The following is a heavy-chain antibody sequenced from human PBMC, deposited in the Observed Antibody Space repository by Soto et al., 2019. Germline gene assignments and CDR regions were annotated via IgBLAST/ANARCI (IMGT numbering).Heavy chain of an antibody. Sequence: GGSLRLSCAASGFTFSGSAIHWVRQASGKGLEWVGRIRRKANSYATAYAASVKGRFTISRDDSKNTAYLQMNSLKTEDTAVYYCTLANCSGGSCYPAFDIWGQGTMVTVSS. CDR1: GFTFSGSA. CDR3: TLANCSGGSCYPAFDI. CDR2: IRRKANSYAT. J-gene: IGHJ3*02. V-gene: IGHV3-73*01. D-gene: IGHD2-15*01.